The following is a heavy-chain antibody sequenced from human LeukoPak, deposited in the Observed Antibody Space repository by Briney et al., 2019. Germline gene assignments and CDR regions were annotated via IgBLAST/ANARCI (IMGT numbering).Heavy chain of an antibody. CDR3: ATDLGTYSKRTTLYSYCSGGSCYSIDTSAYGMDV. Sequence: GGSLRLSFAASGFPFSSYAMSWVRQAPGKGLEWVSAISGSGGSTYYADSVKGRFTISRDNSKNTLYLQMNSLRAEDMAVYSCATDLGTYSKRTTLYSYCSGGSCYSIDTSAYGMDVWGQGTPVTVSS. J-gene: IGHJ6*02. V-gene: IGHV3-23*01. D-gene: IGHD2-15*01. CDR2: ISGSGGST. CDR1: GFPFSSYA.